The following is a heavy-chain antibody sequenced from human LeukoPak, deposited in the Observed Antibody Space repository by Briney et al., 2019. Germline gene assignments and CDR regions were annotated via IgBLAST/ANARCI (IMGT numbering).Heavy chain of an antibody. CDR1: GYSISSGYY. CDR3: ARGRHYYGTFDY. CDR2: IYYSGST. Sequence: PSETLSLTCTVSGYSISSGYYWSWIRQPPGKGLDWIGYIYYSGSTNYNPSLKSRLTISVDTSKNQFSLKLSSVTAADTAVYYCARGRHYYGTFDYWGQGTLVTVSS. V-gene: IGHV4-61*01. D-gene: IGHD3-10*01. J-gene: IGHJ4*02.